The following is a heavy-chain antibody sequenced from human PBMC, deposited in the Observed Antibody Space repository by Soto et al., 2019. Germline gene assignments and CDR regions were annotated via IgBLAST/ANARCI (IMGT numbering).Heavy chain of an antibody. V-gene: IGHV4-38-2*02. D-gene: IGHD2-15*01. CDR2: IYHSRST. J-gene: IGHJ3*02. CDR3: ARDLTAVVTPGAFDI. Sequence: PSETLSLTCAVSGYSISSGSYWGWIRHTPGKGLEWIGSIYHSRSTYYNPSLTRRVTISVDTSKNQFSLKLSSVTAADTAVYYCARDLTAVVTPGAFDIWGQGTMVTVS. CDR1: GYSISSGSY.